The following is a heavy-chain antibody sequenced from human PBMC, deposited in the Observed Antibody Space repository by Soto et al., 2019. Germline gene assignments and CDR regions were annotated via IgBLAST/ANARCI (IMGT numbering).Heavy chain of an antibody. J-gene: IGHJ6*02. CDR3: ARSGAYSSSWYAHYYYYYGMDV. V-gene: IGHV4-34*01. D-gene: IGHD6-13*01. CDR2: INHSGST. CDR1: GGSFSGYY. Sequence: SETLSLTCAVYGGSFSGYYWSWIRQPPGKGLEWIGEINHSGSTNYNPSLKSRVTISVDTSKNQFSLKLSSVTAADTAVYYCARSGAYSSSWYAHYYYYYGMDVWGQGTTVTVSS.